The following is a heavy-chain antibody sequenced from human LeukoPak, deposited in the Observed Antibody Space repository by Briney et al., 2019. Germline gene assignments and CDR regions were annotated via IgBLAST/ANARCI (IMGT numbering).Heavy chain of an antibody. CDR1: GFTVSHNY. D-gene: IGHD6-19*01. J-gene: IGHJ5*02. V-gene: IGHV3-53*01. CDR3: ARDGGYSSGWYGPRWFDP. Sequence: GGSLRLSCAASGFTVSHNYMSWVRQAPGKGLEWVSVIYSGGSTRYADSVKGRFTISRDTSKNTLYLQMNSLRAEDTAVYYCARDGGYSSGWYGPRWFDPWGQGTLVTVSS. CDR2: IYSGGST.